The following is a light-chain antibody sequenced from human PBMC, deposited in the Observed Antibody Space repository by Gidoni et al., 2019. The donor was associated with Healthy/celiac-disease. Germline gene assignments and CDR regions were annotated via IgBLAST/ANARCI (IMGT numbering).Light chain of an antibody. Sequence: EIELTQSPGTLSLSPGERATLSCRASQSVSSSYLAWYQQKPGQAPRLLIYGASSRATGIPDRFRGSGSGTDFTLTISRLEPEDFAVYYCQQYGSSPWTFGQGTKVEIK. J-gene: IGKJ1*01. V-gene: IGKV3-20*01. CDR1: QSVSSSY. CDR2: GAS. CDR3: QQYGSSPWT.